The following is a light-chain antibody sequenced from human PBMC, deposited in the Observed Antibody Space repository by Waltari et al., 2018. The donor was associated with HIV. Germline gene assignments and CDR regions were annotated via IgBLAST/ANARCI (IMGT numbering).Light chain of an antibody. CDR2: GIS. J-gene: IGKJ1*01. CDR1: QSLTTSY. CDR3: QQYGNSWT. V-gene: IGKV3-20*01. Sequence: ETVLTQSPGTLSLSPGERATLTCRASQSLTTSYLAWFQQTRGQAPRLLISGISSRATGIPDRFSGSGSGTDFTLTISRLEPEDSAVYFCQQYGNSWTFGQGTKVEIK.